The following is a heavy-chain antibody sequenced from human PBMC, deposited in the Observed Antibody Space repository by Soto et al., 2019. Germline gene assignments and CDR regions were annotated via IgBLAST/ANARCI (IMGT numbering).Heavy chain of an antibody. V-gene: IGHV4-34*01. CDR3: GRGSVDTVDSSGFYEC. CDR2: INHSGGT. J-gene: IGHJ4*02. D-gene: IGHD3-22*01. Sequence: PSETLSLTCAVYGGSFSAYYWSWIRQPPGKGLEWIGEINHSGGTSYNPSLKSRVTISVDTSKSQFSLKLTSVTAADRAVYYCGRGSVDTVDSSGFYECWGQGTPVTVSS. CDR1: GGSFSAYY.